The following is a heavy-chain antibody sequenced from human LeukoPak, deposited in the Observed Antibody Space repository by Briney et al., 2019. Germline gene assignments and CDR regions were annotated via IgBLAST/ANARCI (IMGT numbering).Heavy chain of an antibody. CDR1: GFTFRDYW. CDR2: IISDGTSA. V-gene: IGHV3-74*01. J-gene: IGHJ6*02. Sequence: GGSLRLSCAASGFTFRDYWMHWVRHAPGKGLVWVSRIISDGTSATYADFVKGRFTMSRDNAKNTLYLEMNSLRADDTAVYYCARDARYNIDVWGQGTTVTVSS. CDR3: ARDARYNIDV. D-gene: IGHD3-9*01.